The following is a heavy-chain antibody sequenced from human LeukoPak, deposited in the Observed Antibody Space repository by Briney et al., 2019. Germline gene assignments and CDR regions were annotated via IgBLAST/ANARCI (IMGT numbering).Heavy chain of an antibody. CDR3: ARGLYSSSSRTPIAVDY. D-gene: IGHD6-6*01. CDR1: GFTFSSYA. Sequence: PGGSLRLSCAASGFTFSSYAMHWVRQAPGKGLEWVAVISYDGSNKYYADSVKGRFTISRDNAKNSLYLQMNSLRAEDTAVYYCARGLYSSSSRTPIAVDYWGQGTLVTVSS. J-gene: IGHJ4*02. V-gene: IGHV3-30*04. CDR2: ISYDGSNK.